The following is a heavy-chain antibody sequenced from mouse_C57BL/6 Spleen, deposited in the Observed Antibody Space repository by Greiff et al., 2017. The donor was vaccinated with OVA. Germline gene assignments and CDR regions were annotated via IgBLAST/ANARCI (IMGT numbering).Heavy chain of an antibody. D-gene: IGHD1-1*01. CDR3: AREAINYYGSRGYFDV. CDR2: INPSSGYT. Sequence: VQLVESGAELARPGASVKMSCKASGYTFTSYTMHWVKQRPGQGLEWIGYINPSSGYTKYNQKFKDKATLTADKSSSTAYMQLSSLTSEDSAVYYCAREAINYYGSRGYFDVWGTGTTVTVSS. V-gene: IGHV1-4*01. CDR1: GYTFTSYT. J-gene: IGHJ1*03.